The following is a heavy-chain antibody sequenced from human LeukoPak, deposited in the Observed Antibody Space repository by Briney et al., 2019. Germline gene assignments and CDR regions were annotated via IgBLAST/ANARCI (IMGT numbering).Heavy chain of an antibody. J-gene: IGHJ4*02. V-gene: IGHV3-23*01. Sequence: GGSLRLSCAASGFTFSSYAMSWVRQAPGKGLEWVSDISGSGGSTYYANSVKGRFTISRDNSKNTLYLQMNSLRAEDTAVYYCAKDRSCTNNICHGDFDYWGQGTLVTVSS. CDR3: AKDRSCTNNICHGDFDY. D-gene: IGHD2-8*01. CDR1: GFTFSSYA. CDR2: ISGSGGST.